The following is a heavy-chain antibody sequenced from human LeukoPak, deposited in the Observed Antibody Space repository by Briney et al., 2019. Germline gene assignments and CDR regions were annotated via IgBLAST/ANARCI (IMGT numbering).Heavy chain of an antibody. J-gene: IGHJ4*02. V-gene: IGHV4-34*01. CDR1: GGSFSNYY. Sequence: SETLSLTCAVYGGSFSNYYWSWIRQSPGKGLEWIGEIDHSGSTNHNPSLKSRITISVDTSKNQFSLRLSSVTAADTAVYYCARPRQGYGRGYYFDYWGQGALVTVSS. CDR2: IDHSGST. CDR3: ARPRQGYGRGYYFDY. D-gene: IGHD1-1*01.